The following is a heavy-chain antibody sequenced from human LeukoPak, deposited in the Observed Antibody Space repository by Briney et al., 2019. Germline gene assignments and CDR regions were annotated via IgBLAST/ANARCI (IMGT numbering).Heavy chain of an antibody. CDR3: ARDSTICSTSCLGFPPDY. CDR2: ISAYNGNT. D-gene: IGHD2-2*01. J-gene: IGHJ4*02. CDR1: GYTFTSYG. V-gene: IGHV1-18*01. Sequence: GASVKVSCKASGYTFTSYGISWVRQAPGQGLEWMGWISAYNGNTNYAQKLQGRVTMTTDTSTSTAYMELRSLRSDDTAVYYCARDSTICSTSCLGFPPDYWGQGTLVTVSS.